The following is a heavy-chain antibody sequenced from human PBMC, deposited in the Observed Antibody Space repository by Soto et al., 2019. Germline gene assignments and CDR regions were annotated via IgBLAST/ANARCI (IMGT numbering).Heavy chain of an antibody. CDR3: ARVLLGSGIYYNAFDY. J-gene: IGHJ4*02. CDR2: VLPIFGTA. D-gene: IGHD3-10*01. V-gene: IGHV1-69*13. CDR1: GVTFSNYA. Sequence: SVKVSCKASGVTFSNYAITWVRQAPGQGLECMGGVLPIFGTANYAQKFQGRVTITADASTSTAYMELSSLRSEDTAVYYCARVLLGSGIYYNAFDYWGQGTLVTVSS.